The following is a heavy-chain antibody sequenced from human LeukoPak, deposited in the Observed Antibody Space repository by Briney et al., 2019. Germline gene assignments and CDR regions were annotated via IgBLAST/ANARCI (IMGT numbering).Heavy chain of an antibody. Sequence: GGSLRLSCAASGFTFSSYAMSWVRQAPGKGLEWVSGISGSGRGGSTYYADSVKGRFTISRDNSKNTLYLQMNSLRAEDTAVYYCARASSSWYYFDYWGQGTLVTVSS. J-gene: IGHJ4*02. V-gene: IGHV3-23*01. CDR3: ARASSSWYYFDY. CDR1: GFTFSSYA. D-gene: IGHD6-13*01. CDR2: ISGSGRGGST.